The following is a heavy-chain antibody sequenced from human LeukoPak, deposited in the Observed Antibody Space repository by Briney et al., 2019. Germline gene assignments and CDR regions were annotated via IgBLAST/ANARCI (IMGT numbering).Heavy chain of an antibody. D-gene: IGHD6-6*01. J-gene: IGHJ4*02. CDR3: ARGEYSIWHFGY. CDR1: GYSFSNYG. Sequence: DSVKVSCKASGYSFSNYGIGWARQAPGQELEWMGWISTYTDDIKYAENLQGRLTMTTDTPTSTAYMELRSLRSDDTAVYYCARGEYSIWHFGYWGQGTQVVVSS. CDR2: ISTYTDDI. V-gene: IGHV1-18*01.